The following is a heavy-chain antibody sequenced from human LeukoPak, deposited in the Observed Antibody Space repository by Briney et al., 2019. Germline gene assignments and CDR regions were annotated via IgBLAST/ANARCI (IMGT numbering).Heavy chain of an antibody. J-gene: IGHJ6*03. V-gene: IGHV4-59*01. CDR2: IYYSGST. CDR1: GGSISSYY. Sequence: SETLSLTCTVSGGSISSYYWSWIRQPPGKGLEWIGNIYYSGSTNYNPSLKSRVTISVDTSKNQFPLKLSSVTAADTAVYYCTRGSIAYYYMDVWGKGTMVTISS. CDR3: TRGSIAYYYMDV. D-gene: IGHD3-22*01.